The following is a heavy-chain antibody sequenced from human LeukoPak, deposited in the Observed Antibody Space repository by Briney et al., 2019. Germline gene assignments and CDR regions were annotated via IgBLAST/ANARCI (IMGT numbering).Heavy chain of an antibody. V-gene: IGHV4-34*01. Sequence: ASETLSLTCAVYGGSFSGYYWSWIRQPPGKGLEWIGEINHSGSTNYNPSLKSRVTISVDTSKNQFSLKLSSVTAADTAVYYCARGDRNYGGSNWFDPWGQGTLVTVSS. J-gene: IGHJ5*02. CDR1: GGSFSGYY. D-gene: IGHD1-14*01. CDR3: ARGDRNYGGSNWFDP. CDR2: INHSGST.